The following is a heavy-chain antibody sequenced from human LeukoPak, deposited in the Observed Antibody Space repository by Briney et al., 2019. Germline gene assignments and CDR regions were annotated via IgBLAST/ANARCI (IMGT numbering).Heavy chain of an antibody. CDR2: ISAFNANT. Sequence: ASVKVSCKASGYTFTSYGISWVRQATGQGLEGRGWISAFNANTNYAQKIQGRVTMTTDTSTSTVYMDLRNLRSDDTAVYYCARDLDIVVVAAALRHYGLDVWGQGTTVTVSS. J-gene: IGHJ6*02. CDR1: GYTFTSYG. D-gene: IGHD2-15*01. CDR3: ARDLDIVVVAAALRHYGLDV. V-gene: IGHV1-18*01.